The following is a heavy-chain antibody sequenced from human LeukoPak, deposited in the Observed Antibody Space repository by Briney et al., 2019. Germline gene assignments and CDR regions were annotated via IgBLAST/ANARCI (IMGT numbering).Heavy chain of an antibody. V-gene: IGHV3-23*01. J-gene: IGHJ4*02. CDR3: AKAVTVVIPAALDY. CDR1: EFTFNNYA. CDR2: ISGRGGTT. Sequence: GGSLRLSCAASEFTFNNYAMTWVRQTPGKGLEWVSAISGRGGTTYYADSAKGRFTISRDNSLNTLYLQMNSLRAEDTAVYYCAKAVTVVIPAALDYWGQGTLVTVSP. D-gene: IGHD2-2*01.